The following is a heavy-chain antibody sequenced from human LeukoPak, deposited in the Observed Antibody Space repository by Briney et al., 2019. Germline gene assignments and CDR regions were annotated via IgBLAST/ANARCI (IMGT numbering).Heavy chain of an antibody. J-gene: IGHJ3*02. CDR3: TRESSYAFDI. CDR2: ISYDGSNK. V-gene: IGHV3-30*03. D-gene: IGHD3-10*01. CDR1: GFTFRSYA. Sequence: GGSLRLSCAASGFTFRSYAMHWVRQAPGKGLEWVALISYDGSNKYYADSVKGRFTISRDNAKNSLYLQMNSLRDEDTAVYYCTRESSYAFDIWGQGTMVTVSS.